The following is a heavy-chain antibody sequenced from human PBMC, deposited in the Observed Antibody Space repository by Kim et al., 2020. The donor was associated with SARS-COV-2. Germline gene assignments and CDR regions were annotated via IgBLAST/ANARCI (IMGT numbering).Heavy chain of an antibody. D-gene: IGHD3-22*01. Sequence: GGSLRLSCAASGFTFSSYAMSWVRQAPGKGLEWVSVIYSGGSSTYYADSVKGRFTISRDNSKNTLYLQMNSLRAEDTAVYYCAKDRRYYYDSSGYLEDAFDIWGQGTMVTVSS. CDR3: AKDRRYYYDSSGYLEDAFDI. CDR1: GFTFSSYA. V-gene: IGHV3-23*03. CDR2: IYSGGSST. J-gene: IGHJ3*02.